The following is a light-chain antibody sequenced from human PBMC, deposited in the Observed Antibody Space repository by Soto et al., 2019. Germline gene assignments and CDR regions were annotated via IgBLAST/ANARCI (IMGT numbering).Light chain of an antibody. V-gene: IGLV1-47*01. CDR2: KNN. Sequence: QSVLTQPPSASGTPGQRVTISCSGSSSNIGGNYVYWYQQVPGTTPKLLIYKNNQRPSGVPERFSGSKSGTSASLAISGLRSEDEADYYCAVWDDSLSGREVFGGGTKLTVL. CDR3: AVWDDSLSGREV. CDR1: SSNIGGNY. J-gene: IGLJ2*01.